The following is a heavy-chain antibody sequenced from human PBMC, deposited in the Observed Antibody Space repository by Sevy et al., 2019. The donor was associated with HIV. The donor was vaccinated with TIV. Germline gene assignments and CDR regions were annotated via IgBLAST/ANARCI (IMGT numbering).Heavy chain of an antibody. CDR2: IKSKTDDGTT. CDR1: GFTFSNAW. J-gene: IGHJ4*02. D-gene: IGHD3-3*01. V-gene: IGHV3-15*01. Sequence: GGSLRLSCAASGFTFSNAWMGWVRQAPGKGLEWVGRIKSKTDDGTTDYAAPVKGRFTISRDDSKNTLYLQMNSLKTEDTAAYYCTGHTIFGVVTAIYQFDYWGQGTLVTVSS. CDR3: TGHTIFGVVTAIYQFDY.